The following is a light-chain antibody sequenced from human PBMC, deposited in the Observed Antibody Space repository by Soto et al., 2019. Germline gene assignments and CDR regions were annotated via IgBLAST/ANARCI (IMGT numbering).Light chain of an antibody. J-gene: IGLJ3*02. V-gene: IGLV2-23*01. Sequence: QSALTQPASVSGSPGQSITISCTGTSSDVGTYNRVSWYQHHPGKAPKLMIYEGSKRPSGVSYRFSGAKSGNTASLTISGVQAEDEADYYCCTYAGSSRSWVFGGGTKLTVL. CDR1: SSDVGTYNR. CDR2: EGS. CDR3: CTYAGSSRSWV.